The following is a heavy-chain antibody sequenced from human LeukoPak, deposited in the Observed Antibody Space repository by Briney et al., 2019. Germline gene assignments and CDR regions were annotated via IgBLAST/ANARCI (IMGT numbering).Heavy chain of an antibody. D-gene: IGHD3-3*01. CDR3: TTLPSTEWLLWDR. V-gene: IGHV3-15*01. Sequence: PGGSLRLSCAASGFTFSNAWMSWVRQAPGKGLEWVGRIKSKTDGGTTDYAAPVKGRFTISRDDSKNTLYLRMNSLKTEDTAVYYCTTLPSTEWLLWDRWGQGTLVTVSS. CDR1: GFTFSNAW. J-gene: IGHJ5*02. CDR2: IKSKTDGGTT.